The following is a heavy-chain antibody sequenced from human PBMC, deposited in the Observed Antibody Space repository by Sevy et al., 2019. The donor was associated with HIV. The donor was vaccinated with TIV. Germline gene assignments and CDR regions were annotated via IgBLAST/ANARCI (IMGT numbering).Heavy chain of an antibody. CDR2: IIPIFGTP. V-gene: IGHV1-69*13. CDR1: GDTFSTYG. J-gene: IGHJ3*02. CDR3: AGEGGVATTGDHDAFDI. Sequence: ASVKVSCKASGDTFSTYGLSWVRQAPGQGLEWMGGIIPIFGTPNYAQKFQGRVTITADESARTAYIELSSLRSEDTALYYCAGEGGVATTGDHDAFDIWGHGTLVTVSS. D-gene: IGHD7-27*01.